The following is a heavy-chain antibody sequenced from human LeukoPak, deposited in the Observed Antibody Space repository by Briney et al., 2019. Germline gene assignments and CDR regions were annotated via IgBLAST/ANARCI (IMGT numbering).Heavy chain of an antibody. V-gene: IGHV3-7*01. Sequence: GRSLRLSCTASGFTFSLYWMTWVRQAPEKGLEWVANIKEDASEKDYVDSVKGRFTISRDNGKNSLYLQMNSLRGEDTAVYYCARLNRNYADYWGQGTLVTVSS. D-gene: IGHD5-12*01. CDR2: IKEDASEK. CDR3: ARLNRNYADY. CDR1: GFTFSLYW. J-gene: IGHJ4*02.